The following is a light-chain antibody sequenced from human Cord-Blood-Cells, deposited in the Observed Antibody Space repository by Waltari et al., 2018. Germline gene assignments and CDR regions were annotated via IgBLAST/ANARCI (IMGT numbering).Light chain of an antibody. V-gene: IGLV2-23*01. CDR3: CSYAGSRRV. Sequence: QSALTQPASVSGSPGQSITISCTGTSRYVGCYKLVSWYHQHPGKAPKLMIYEGSKRPSGVSNRFSGSKSGNTASLTISGLQAEDEADYYCCSYAGSRRVFGGGTKLTVL. J-gene: IGLJ3*02. CDR2: EGS. CDR1: SRYVGCYKL.